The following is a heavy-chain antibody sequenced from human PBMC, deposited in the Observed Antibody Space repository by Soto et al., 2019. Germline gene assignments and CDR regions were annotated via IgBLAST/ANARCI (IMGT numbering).Heavy chain of an antibody. CDR1: GYTFTGYY. CDR2: INPNSGGT. V-gene: IGHV1-2*04. Sequence: QVQLVQSGAEVKKPGASVKVSCKASGYTFTGYYMHWVRQAPGQGLEWMGWINPNSGGTNYAQKFQGWVTMTRDTSISTAYMELSRLRSDDTAVYYCARGKPPWVGATRGAFDIWGQGTMVTVSP. CDR3: ARGKPPWVGATRGAFDI. D-gene: IGHD1-26*01. J-gene: IGHJ3*02.